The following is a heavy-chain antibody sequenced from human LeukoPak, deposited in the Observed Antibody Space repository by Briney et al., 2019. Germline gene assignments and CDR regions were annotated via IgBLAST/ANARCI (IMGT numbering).Heavy chain of an antibody. CDR2: IYYSGST. CDR3: ARERGYCSSTSCPNWFDP. Sequence: SETLSLTCTVSGGSISSYYWSWIRQPPGKGLEWIGYIYYSGSTNYNPSLESRVTISVDTSKNQFSLKLSSVTAADTAVYYCARERGYCSSTSCPNWFDPWGQGTLVTVSS. D-gene: IGHD2-2*01. V-gene: IGHV4-59*01. CDR1: GGSISSYY. J-gene: IGHJ5*02.